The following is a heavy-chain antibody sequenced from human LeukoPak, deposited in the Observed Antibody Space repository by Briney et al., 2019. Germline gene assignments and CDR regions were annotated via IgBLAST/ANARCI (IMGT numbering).Heavy chain of an antibody. CDR2: ISSSSSYI. CDR1: GFTFSSYS. J-gene: IGHJ4*02. Sequence: GGSLRLSCAASGFTFSSYSMNWVRQAPGKGLEWVSSISSSSSYIYYADSVKGRFTISRDNARNSLYLQMNSLRAEDTAVYYCARDLSGVTGYTYGRGIDYWGQGTLVTVSS. D-gene: IGHD5-18*01. V-gene: IGHV3-21*01. CDR3: ARDLSGVTGYTYGRGIDY.